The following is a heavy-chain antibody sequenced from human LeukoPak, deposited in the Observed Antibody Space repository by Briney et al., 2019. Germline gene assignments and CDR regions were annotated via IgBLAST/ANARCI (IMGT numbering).Heavy chain of an antibody. J-gene: IGHJ3*02. V-gene: IGHV3-9*01. CDR3: AKGYSGDSSGYYYFPFDI. CDR2: ISWNSGSI. D-gene: IGHD3-22*01. Sequence: GGSLRPSCAASGFTFDDYAMHWVRQAPGKGLEWVSGISWNSGSIGYADSVKGRFTISRDNAKNSLYLQMNSLRAEDTALYYCAKGYSGDSSGYYYFPFDIWGQGTMVTVSS. CDR1: GFTFDDYA.